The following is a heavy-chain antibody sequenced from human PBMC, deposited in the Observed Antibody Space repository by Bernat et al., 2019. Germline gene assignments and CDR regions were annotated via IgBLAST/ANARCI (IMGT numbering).Heavy chain of an antibody. Sequence: QVQLVESGGGVVQPGRSLRLSCAASGFTFSSYAMHWVRQAPGKGLEWVAVISYDGSNKYYADSVKGRFTISRDNSKNTLYLQMNSLRAEDTAVYYCASEGYRIFGVVVDYYMDVWGKGTTVTVSS. CDR1: GFTFSSYA. J-gene: IGHJ6*03. CDR3: ASEGYRIFGVVVDYYMDV. CDR2: ISYDGSNK. D-gene: IGHD3-3*01. V-gene: IGHV3-30-3*01.